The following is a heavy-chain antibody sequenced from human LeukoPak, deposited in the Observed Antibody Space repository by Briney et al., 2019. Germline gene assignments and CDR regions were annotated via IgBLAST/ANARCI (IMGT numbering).Heavy chain of an antibody. CDR3: ARVRDRSGWCRGSFDI. J-gene: IGHJ3*02. V-gene: IGHV3-21*01. Sequence: GGSLRLSCAASGFTFSSYSMNWVRQAPGKGLEWVASISSSSSDTYYADSVKGRFTISRDNAENSLYLQMNNLRAEDTAVYYCARVRDRSGWCRGSFDIWGEGTMDTVSS. D-gene: IGHD6-19*01. CDR2: ISSSSSDT. CDR1: GFTFSSYS.